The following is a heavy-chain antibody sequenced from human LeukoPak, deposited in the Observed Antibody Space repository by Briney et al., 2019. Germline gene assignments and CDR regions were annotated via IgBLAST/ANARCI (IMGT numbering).Heavy chain of an antibody. Sequence: SGGSLRLSCAASGFTFTIYAMSWVRQAPGKGLEWVSAISGDGGSTYYADSVKGRFTISKDSSKETLYLRMNSLRAEDTAVYYCAKGTRHPYYYYMDVWGKGTTVTVSS. CDR1: GFTFTIYA. J-gene: IGHJ6*03. CDR3: AKGTRHPYYYYMDV. CDR2: ISGDGGST. V-gene: IGHV3-23*01. D-gene: IGHD3-3*01.